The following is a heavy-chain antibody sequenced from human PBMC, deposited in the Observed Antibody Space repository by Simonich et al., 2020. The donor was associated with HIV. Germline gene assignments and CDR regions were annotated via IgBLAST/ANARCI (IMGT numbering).Heavy chain of an antibody. V-gene: IGHV4-34*01. J-gene: IGHJ1*01. D-gene: IGHD6-13*01. CDR3: ARLTAGGLGEYFQH. CDR1: VGSFSGYY. CDR2: LNHMGST. Sequence: QVQLQQWGAGLLKPSATLSLPVAVYVGSFSGYYWRWIRQPPGKELEWIGELNHMGSTNYNPSLKSRVTIAVDTSKNQFSLKLSSVTAADTAVYYCARLTAGGLGEYFQHWGQGTLVTVSS.